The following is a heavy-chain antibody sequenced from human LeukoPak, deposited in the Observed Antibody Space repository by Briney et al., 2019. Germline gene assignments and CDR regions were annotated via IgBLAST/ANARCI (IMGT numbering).Heavy chain of an antibody. D-gene: IGHD3-16*01. V-gene: IGHV4-59*01. J-gene: IGHJ6*02. CDR3: ARVLGQGYYYGMDV. Sequence: PSETLSLTCTVSGGSISSYYWSWIRQPPGKGLEWIGYIYYSGSTNYNPSLKSRVTISVDTSKNQFSLKLSSVTAADTAVYYCARVLGQGYYYGMDVWGQGTTVTVSS. CDR2: IYYSGST. CDR1: GGSISSYY.